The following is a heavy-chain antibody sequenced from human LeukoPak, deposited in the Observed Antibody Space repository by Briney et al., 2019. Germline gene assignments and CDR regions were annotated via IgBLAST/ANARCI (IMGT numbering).Heavy chain of an antibody. D-gene: IGHD3-22*01. V-gene: IGHV4-59*01. J-gene: IGHJ4*02. CDR3: ARSPMTKSYYFDY. CDR2: IYYSGST. Sequence: IWYIYYSGSTNYNPSLKSRVTISVDTSKNQFSLKLSSVTAADTAVYYCARSPMTKSYYFDYWGQGTXVTXSS.